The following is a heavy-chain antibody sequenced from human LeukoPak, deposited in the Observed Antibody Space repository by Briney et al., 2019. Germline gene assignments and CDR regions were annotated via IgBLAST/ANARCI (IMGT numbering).Heavy chain of an antibody. CDR2: ISSNGGST. CDR3: VKGLTVTTYDLDY. CDR1: GFTFSSYA. J-gene: IGHJ4*02. D-gene: IGHD4-17*01. Sequence: PGGSLRLSCPASGFTFSSYAMHWVRQAPGKGLEYVSAISSNGGSTYYADSVKGRFTISRDNSKNTLYLQMSSLRAEDTAVYYCVKGLTVTTYDLDYWGQGTLVTVSS. V-gene: IGHV3-64D*06.